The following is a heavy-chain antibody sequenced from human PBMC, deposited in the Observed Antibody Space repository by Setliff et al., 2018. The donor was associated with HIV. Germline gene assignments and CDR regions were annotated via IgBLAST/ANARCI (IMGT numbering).Heavy chain of an antibody. CDR1: GFTFTNYW. CDR2: TNTDGSIT. V-gene: IGHV3-74*03. Sequence: GGSLRLSCAASGFTFTNYWVHWVRQVPGKGLVWVSRTNTDGSITMYADSVKGRFTISRDNAQNTLYLQMNSLRAEDTAVYYCARVVTIFSTGPHFDPWGQGTLVTVSS. D-gene: IGHD3-3*01. CDR3: ARVVTIFSTGPHFDP. J-gene: IGHJ5*02.